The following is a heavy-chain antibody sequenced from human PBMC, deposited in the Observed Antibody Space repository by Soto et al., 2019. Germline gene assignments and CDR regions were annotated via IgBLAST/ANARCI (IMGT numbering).Heavy chain of an antibody. D-gene: IGHD4-17*01. CDR3: ARVPNDYGDYYYSMDV. V-gene: IGHV4-34*01. CDR2: INHSGST. CDR1: GGSFSGYY. J-gene: IGHJ6*02. Sequence: QVQLQQWGAGLLKPSETLSLTCAVYGGSFSGYYWSWIRQPPGKGLEWTGEINHSGSTNYNPSHKSRVTIAVDPSNNQYSLKLSSVTAADTAVYYCARVPNDYGDYYYSMDVWGQGTTVTVSS.